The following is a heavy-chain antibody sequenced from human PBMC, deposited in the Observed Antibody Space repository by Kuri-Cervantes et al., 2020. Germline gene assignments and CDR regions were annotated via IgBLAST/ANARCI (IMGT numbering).Heavy chain of an antibody. CDR3: ARGYCSGGSCYFPFLEPRLYWYFDL. Sequence: SETLSLTCTVSGGSISSSSYYWGWIRQPPGKGLEWIGSIYYSGSTYYNPSLKSRVTISVDTSKNQFSLKLSSVTAADTAVYYCARGYCSGGSCYFPFLEPRLYWYFDLWGRGTLVTVSS. V-gene: IGHV4-39*07. J-gene: IGHJ2*01. CDR2: IYYSGST. D-gene: IGHD2-15*01. CDR1: GGSISSSSYY.